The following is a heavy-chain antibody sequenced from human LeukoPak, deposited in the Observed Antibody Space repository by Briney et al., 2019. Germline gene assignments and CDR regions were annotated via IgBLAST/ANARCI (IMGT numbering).Heavy chain of an antibody. Sequence: GGSLRLSCAASGFTFSSYSMNWVRQAPGKGLEWVSSISSGSGYIDYADSVKGRFTVSRDNAKNSLYLQMNDLRAEDTAVYYCAREDSDYSNYDFWGQGTLVTVSS. CDR2: ISSGSGYI. CDR3: AREDSDYSNYDF. D-gene: IGHD4-11*01. J-gene: IGHJ4*02. CDR1: GFTFSSYS. V-gene: IGHV3-21*06.